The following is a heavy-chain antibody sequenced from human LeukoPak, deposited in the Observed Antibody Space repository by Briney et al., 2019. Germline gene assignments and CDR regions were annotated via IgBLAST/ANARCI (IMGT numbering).Heavy chain of an antibody. CDR3: ARYYDSSGYDY. Sequence: SETLSLTCAVYGGSFSGYYWSWIRQPPGKGLEWIGEINDSGSTNYNPTLKSRVTISVDTSKNQFSLKLSSVTAADTAVYNCARYYDSSGYDYWGQGTLVTVSS. V-gene: IGHV4-34*01. CDR1: GGSFSGYY. CDR2: INDSGST. D-gene: IGHD3-22*01. J-gene: IGHJ4*02.